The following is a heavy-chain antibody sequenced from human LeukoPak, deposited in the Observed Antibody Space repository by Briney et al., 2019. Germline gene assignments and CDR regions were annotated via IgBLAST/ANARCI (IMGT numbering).Heavy chain of an antibody. CDR2: IYPGDSDT. J-gene: IGHJ4*02. D-gene: IGHD2-2*01. Sequence: GESLKISCKGSGYSFTSYWIGWVHQMPGKGLEWMGIIYPGDSDTRYSPSFQGQVTISADKSISTAYLQWSSLKASDTAMYYCATGGYCSSTSCYDFFDYWGQGTLVTVSS. V-gene: IGHV5-51*07. CDR3: ATGGYCSSTSCYDFFDY. CDR1: GYSFTSYW.